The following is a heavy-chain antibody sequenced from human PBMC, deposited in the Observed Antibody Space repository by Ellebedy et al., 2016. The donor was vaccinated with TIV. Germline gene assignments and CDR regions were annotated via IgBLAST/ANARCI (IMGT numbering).Heavy chain of an antibody. D-gene: IGHD3-10*01. J-gene: IGHJ4*02. V-gene: IGHV1-69*04. CDR2: IIPILGIA. Sequence: SVKVSCXASGGTFSSYAISWVRQAPGQGLEWMGRIIPILGIANYAQKFQGRVTITADKSTSTAYMELSSLRSEDTAVYYCARDSYYYGSESYYWGQGTLVTVSS. CDR1: GGTFSSYA. CDR3: ARDSYYYGSESYY.